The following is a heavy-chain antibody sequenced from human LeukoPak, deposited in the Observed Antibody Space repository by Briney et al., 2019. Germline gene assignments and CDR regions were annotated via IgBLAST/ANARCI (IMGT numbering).Heavy chain of an antibody. CDR2: IKQDGSEK. J-gene: IGHJ4*02. V-gene: IGHV3-7*01. Sequence: GGSLRLSCAASGFTFSSSWMNWVRQAPGKGLEWVANIKQDGSEKYYVDSVKGLFTISGDNAKNSLYLQMNTLRAEDTAVYYCASLDYWGQGTLVTVSS. CDR1: GFTFSSSW. CDR3: ASLDY.